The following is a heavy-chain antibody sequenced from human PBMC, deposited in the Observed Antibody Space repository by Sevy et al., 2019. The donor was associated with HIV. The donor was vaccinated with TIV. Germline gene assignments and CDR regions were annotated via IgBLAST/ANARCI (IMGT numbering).Heavy chain of an antibody. Sequence: GGSLRLSCTTSGFTFGDYAMNWVRQAPGKGLEWVAFLKSKADGGTVDHAASVKGRFTISRDDSKSIAYLQMNDLTTEDTGVYYCTRWKGLQSIFDYSGQGALVTVSS. D-gene: IGHD1-1*01. V-gene: IGHV3-49*04. CDR3: TRWKGLQSIFDY. CDR2: LKSKADGGTV. J-gene: IGHJ4*02. CDR1: GFTFGDYA.